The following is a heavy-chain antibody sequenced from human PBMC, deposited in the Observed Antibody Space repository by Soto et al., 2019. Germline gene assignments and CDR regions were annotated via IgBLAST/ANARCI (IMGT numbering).Heavy chain of an antibody. V-gene: IGHV3-7*01. D-gene: IGHD1-1*01. CDR3: ARSPQAPWSRTGMTWWFDS. CDR1: GFTFSRYC. Sequence: GGSLRLSCAASGFTFSRYCMSWVRPPPGKGLEWVANINQDGSEKYYVDSVKGRFTISRDNAKNSLYLQMNSLRAEDTTVYYCARSPQAPWSRTGMTWWFDSWGQGTLVTVSS. J-gene: IGHJ5*01. CDR2: INQDGSEK.